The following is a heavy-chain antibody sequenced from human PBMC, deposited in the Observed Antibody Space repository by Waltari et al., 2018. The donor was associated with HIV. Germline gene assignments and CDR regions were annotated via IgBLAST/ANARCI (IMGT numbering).Heavy chain of an antibody. CDR2: TKYRSRWSI. CDR1: GDSVSSNNAA. J-gene: IGHJ5*02. V-gene: IGHV6-1*01. D-gene: IGHD3-3*01. Sequence: QVQLQQSGAGLVKPSQTLSLTCAISGDSVSSNNAAWNWIRQSPRRGLEWLGTTKYRSRWSIDYEESVKNRRSMDPDTSKNQFSLQLNSVTSEDTAVYYRARRWKYDFWSGLESGKFDPWGQGTLVIVSS. CDR3: ARRWKYDFWSGLESGKFDP.